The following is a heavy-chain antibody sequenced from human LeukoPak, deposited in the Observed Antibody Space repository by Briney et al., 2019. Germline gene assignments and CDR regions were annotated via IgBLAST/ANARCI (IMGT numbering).Heavy chain of an antibody. Sequence: ASVKVSCKASGYTFTSYYMHWVRQAPGQGLEWMGIINPSGGSTSYAQKFQGRVTMTRDTSTSTVYMELSSLRSEDTAVYYCARDRWDWSDSVNWFDPWGQGTLVTVSS. CDR1: GYTFTSYY. D-gene: IGHD1-1*01. J-gene: IGHJ5*02. CDR3: ARDRWDWSDSVNWFDP. V-gene: IGHV1-46*01. CDR2: INPSGGST.